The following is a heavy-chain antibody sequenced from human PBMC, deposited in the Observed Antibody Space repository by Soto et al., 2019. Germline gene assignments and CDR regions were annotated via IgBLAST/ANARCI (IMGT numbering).Heavy chain of an antibody. CDR3: TRDWEITVSTWSFGGV. J-gene: IGHJ4*02. CDR2: IIPFHGVT. V-gene: IGHV1-69*08. Sequence: QVQLVQSGAEVKKPGSSVNVSCQASGGTVSPYTINWVRQAPGQGLEWMGRIIPFHGVTNYAQKFQARVTITADKSTSTAYMELRGLRFEDTAMYYCTRDWEITVSTWSFGGVWGRGTLVTVSS. CDR1: GGTVSPYT. D-gene: IGHD3-10*01.